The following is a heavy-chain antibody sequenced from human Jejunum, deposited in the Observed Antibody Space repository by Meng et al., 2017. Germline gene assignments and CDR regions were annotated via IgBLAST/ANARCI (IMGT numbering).Heavy chain of an antibody. D-gene: IGHD2-15*01. J-gene: IGHJ4*02. CDR1: GYTFTSSG. V-gene: IGHV1-18*01. Sequence: QVQLVQSGAEGKKPGASVKVSCKTSGYTFTSSGISWVRQAPGQGLEWMGWISAYNGNTNYAQKFQGRVTMTTDTSTSTAYMGLRSLRSDDTAVYYCTILSHCTGGTCYPYDYWGQGTLVTVSS. CDR3: TILSHCTGGTCYPYDY. CDR2: ISAYNGNT.